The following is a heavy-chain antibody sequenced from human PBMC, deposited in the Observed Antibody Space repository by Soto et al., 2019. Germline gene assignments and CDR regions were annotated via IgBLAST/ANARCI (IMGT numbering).Heavy chain of an antibody. CDR3: GKGGGGDHGY. J-gene: IGHJ4*02. D-gene: IGHD2-21*02. Sequence: EVQLVESEGGLVQPGGSLRLSCEASGFIFTTSDMSWVRQAPGKGLEWISSITITGDTTHYADSVKGRFTISRDNSRNTVYLQMTSRRGDDTALYYCGKGGGGDHGYWGQGTLVAVSS. CDR2: ITITGDTT. V-gene: IGHV3-23*04. CDR1: GFIFTTSD.